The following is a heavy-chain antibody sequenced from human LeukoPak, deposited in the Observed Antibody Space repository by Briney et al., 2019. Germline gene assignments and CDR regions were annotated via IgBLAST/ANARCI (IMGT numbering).Heavy chain of an antibody. J-gene: IGHJ6*03. V-gene: IGHV3-64*02. CDR3: ARRHNYYYYMDV. CDR2: ISSNGVNT. CDR1: GFTFSSYA. Sequence: PGGSLRLSCAASGFTFSSYAMHWVRQAPGKAPEYVSAISSNGVNTYYADSVRGRFTISRDNSKNTLYLQMGSLRSEDMAVYYCARRHNYYYYMDVSGKGTTVTVSS.